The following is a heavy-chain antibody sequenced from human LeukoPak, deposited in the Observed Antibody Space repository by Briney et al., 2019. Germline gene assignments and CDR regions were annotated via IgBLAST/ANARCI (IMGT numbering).Heavy chain of an antibody. CDR3: ARTYYDFWSGYQYYYYMDV. CDR1: GFTFSTYW. CDR2: IKSDGST. J-gene: IGHJ6*03. D-gene: IGHD3-3*01. Sequence: GGSLRLSCAASGFTFSTYWMHWVRQAPGKGLVWVSRIKSDGSTNYADSVKGRFTISRDNSKNTLYLQMNSLRAEDTAVYYCARTYYDFWSGYQYYYYMDVWGKGTTVTVSS. V-gene: IGHV3-74*01.